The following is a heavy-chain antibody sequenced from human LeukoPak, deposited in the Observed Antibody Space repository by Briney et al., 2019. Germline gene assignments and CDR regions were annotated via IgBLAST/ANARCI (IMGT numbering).Heavy chain of an antibody. D-gene: IGHD4-17*01. J-gene: IGHJ4*02. CDR2: ISAYNGNT. CDR1: GYTFTSYG. CDR3: ARDGGATVTPEFDY. V-gene: IGHV1-18*01. Sequence: ASVKVSCKASGYTFTSYGISWVRQAPGQGLEWMRWISAYNGNTNYAQKLQGRVTMTTDTPTSTAYMELRSLRSDDTAVYYCARDGGATVTPEFDYWGQGTLVTVSS.